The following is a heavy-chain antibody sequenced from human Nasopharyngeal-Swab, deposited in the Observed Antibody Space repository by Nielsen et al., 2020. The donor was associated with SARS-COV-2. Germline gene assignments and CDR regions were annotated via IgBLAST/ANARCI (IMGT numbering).Heavy chain of an antibody. V-gene: IGHV3-23*01. Sequence: WGSLRLSCAASGFTFSTYAMSWVRQAPGKGLEWISTISGSGGSTYYADSVKGRFTISRDNSKNTLYLQMNSLRAEDTAMYDCAKLPSRIAVAGTSYFDYWGRGTLVAVSS. J-gene: IGHJ4*02. CDR1: GFTFSTYA. CDR3: AKLPSRIAVAGTSYFDY. D-gene: IGHD6-19*01. CDR2: ISGSGGST.